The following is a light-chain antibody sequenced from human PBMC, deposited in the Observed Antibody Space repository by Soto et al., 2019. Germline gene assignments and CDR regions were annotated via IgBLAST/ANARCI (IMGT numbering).Light chain of an antibody. J-gene: IGLJ2*01. Sequence: SYELTQPPSVSVAPGQTASITCGGTNVGSKSVHWYQQKPGQAPVVVVYDDTVRPSGIPDQFSGSNSENTATLTISRVAAGDEADYYCQVWDSSSDHVVFGGGTKLTVL. CDR1: NVGSKS. V-gene: IGLV3-21*02. CDR2: DDT. CDR3: QVWDSSSDHVV.